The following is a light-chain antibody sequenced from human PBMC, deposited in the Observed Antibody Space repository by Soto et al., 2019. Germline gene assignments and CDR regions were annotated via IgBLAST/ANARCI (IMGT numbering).Light chain of an antibody. Sequence: EIVMTQSPATLSVSPGERATLSCRASQSVSSNLAWYQQKPGQAPRLLIYGASTRATGIPARFSGSGSGTEFTLTISSLQSEDFAVYYCQRYNNWPPWTFGQGTKGDIK. CDR1: QSVSSN. J-gene: IGKJ1*01. CDR3: QRYNNWPPWT. CDR2: GAS. V-gene: IGKV3-15*01.